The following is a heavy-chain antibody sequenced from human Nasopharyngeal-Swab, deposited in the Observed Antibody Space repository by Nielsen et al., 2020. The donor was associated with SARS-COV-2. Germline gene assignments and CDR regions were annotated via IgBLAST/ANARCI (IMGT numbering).Heavy chain of an antibody. V-gene: IGHV4-38-2*01. Sequence: SETLSLTCAVSGYSISSGYYWGCIRQPPGKGLEWIGSIYHSGSTYYNPSLKSRVTISVDTSKNQFSLKLSSVTAADTAVYYCARRYGDFWSGHYFDYWGQGTRVTVSS. CDR1: GYSISSGYY. J-gene: IGHJ4*02. CDR3: ARRYGDFWSGHYFDY. CDR2: IYHSGST. D-gene: IGHD3-3*01.